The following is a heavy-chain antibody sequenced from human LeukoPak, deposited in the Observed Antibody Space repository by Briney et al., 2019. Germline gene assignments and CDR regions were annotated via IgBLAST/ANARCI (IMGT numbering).Heavy chain of an antibody. J-gene: IGHJ4*02. CDR1: GFTFSSYW. D-gene: IGHD5-18*01. V-gene: IGHV3-7*01. Sequence: GGSLRLSCAASGFTFSSYWMGWVRQAPGKGLEWVANIKQDGSEKYYVDSVRGRFTISRDNAKNSLFLQMSSLRAEDTAVYYCARGLGYSYGNGDYWGQGTLVTVSS. CDR2: IKQDGSEK. CDR3: ARGLGYSYGNGDY.